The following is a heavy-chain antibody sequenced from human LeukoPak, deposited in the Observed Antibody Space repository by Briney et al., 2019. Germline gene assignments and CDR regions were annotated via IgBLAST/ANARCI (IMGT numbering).Heavy chain of an antibody. CDR1: GFTFSSYW. CDR3: ARWGEYYYDSSGYYY. Sequence: PWGSLRLSCAASGFTFSSYWMSWVRQAPGKGLERVANIKQDGSEKYYVDSVKGRFTISRDNAKNSLYLQMNSLRAEDTAVYYCARWGEYYYDSSGYYYWGQGTLVTVSS. J-gene: IGHJ4*02. V-gene: IGHV3-7*01. CDR2: IKQDGSEK. D-gene: IGHD3-22*01.